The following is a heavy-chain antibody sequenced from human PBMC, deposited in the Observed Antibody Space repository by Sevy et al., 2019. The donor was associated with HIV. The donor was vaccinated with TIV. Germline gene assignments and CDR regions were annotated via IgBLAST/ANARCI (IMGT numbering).Heavy chain of an antibody. CDR3: ARDYGSGSYLYYFDY. D-gene: IGHD3-10*01. CDR2: INWNGGST. CDR1: GFTFDDYG. J-gene: IGHJ4*02. V-gene: IGHV3-20*04. Sequence: GGSLRLSCAASGFTFDDYGMSWVRQAPGKGLEWVSGINWNGGSTGDADSVKGLFTISRDNAKNSLYLQMNSLRAEDTALYYCARDYGSGSYLYYFDYWGQRTLVTVSS.